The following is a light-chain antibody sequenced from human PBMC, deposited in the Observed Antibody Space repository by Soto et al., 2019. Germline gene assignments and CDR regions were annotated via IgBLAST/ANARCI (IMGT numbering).Light chain of an antibody. CDR2: GNS. V-gene: IGLV1-40*01. CDR1: SSNIGAGHA. J-gene: IGLJ3*02. CDR3: QSYDDSLSGWV. Sequence: QSVLTQPPSVYGAPGQRVTLSCTGSSSNIGAGHALHWYQHLPGAAPTLLMYGNSARPSGVPDRFSGSKSGTSASLAITGLPPDDEADYYCQSYDDSLSGWVFGGGTKLTVL.